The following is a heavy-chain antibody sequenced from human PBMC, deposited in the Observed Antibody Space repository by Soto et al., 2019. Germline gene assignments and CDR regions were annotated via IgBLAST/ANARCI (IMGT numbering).Heavy chain of an antibody. Sequence: NPSETLSVTCTVSGGSVSSGSYYRSWIRQPPGKGLEWIGYIYYSGSTNYNPSLKSRVTISVDTSKNQFSLKLSSVTAADTAVYYCAREGADWVVPAATWFDPWGQGTLVTVSS. CDR3: AREGADWVVPAATWFDP. V-gene: IGHV4-61*01. J-gene: IGHJ5*02. D-gene: IGHD2-2*01. CDR1: GGSVSSGSYY. CDR2: IYYSGST.